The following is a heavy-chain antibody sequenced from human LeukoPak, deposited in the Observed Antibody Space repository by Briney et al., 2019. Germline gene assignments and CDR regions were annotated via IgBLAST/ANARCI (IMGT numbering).Heavy chain of an antibody. CDR3: ARGGDYGDYALN. CDR2: IYYSGST. J-gene: IGHJ4*02. V-gene: IGHV4-59*12. CDR1: GGSISSYY. D-gene: IGHD4-17*01. Sequence: SETLSLTCTVSGGSISSYYWSWIRQPPGKGLEWIGYIYYSGSTNYNPSLKSRVTISVDTSKNQFSLKLSSVTAADTAVYYCARGGDYGDYALNWGQGTLVTVSS.